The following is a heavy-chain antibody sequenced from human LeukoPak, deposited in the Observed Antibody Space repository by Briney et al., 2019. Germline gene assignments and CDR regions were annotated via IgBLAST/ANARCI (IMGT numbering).Heavy chain of an antibody. D-gene: IGHD2-2*02. V-gene: IGHV4-59*01. Sequence: SETLSLTCAVYGGSFSGYYWSWIRQPPGKGLEWIGYIYYSGSTNYNPSLKSRVTISVDTSKNQFSLKLSSVTAADTAVYYCARGYCSSTSCYMFEVSPHLFDPWGQGTLVTVSS. CDR2: IYYSGST. CDR1: GGSFSGYY. CDR3: ARGYCSSTSCYMFEVSPHLFDP. J-gene: IGHJ5*02.